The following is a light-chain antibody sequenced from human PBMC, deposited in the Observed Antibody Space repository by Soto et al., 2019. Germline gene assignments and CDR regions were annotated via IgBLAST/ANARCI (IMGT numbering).Light chain of an antibody. V-gene: IGLV2-14*01. CDR1: SGDVGSYNF. J-gene: IGLJ2*01. CDR2: EVT. Sequence: QSVLAQPASVSGSPGQSITISCTGTSGDVGSYNFVSWYQQYPGKAPQLIIYEVTNRPSGVSNRFSGSKSGNTASLTISGLQAEDEADYYCSSYAGYSTLFGGGTNLTVL. CDR3: SSYAGYSTL.